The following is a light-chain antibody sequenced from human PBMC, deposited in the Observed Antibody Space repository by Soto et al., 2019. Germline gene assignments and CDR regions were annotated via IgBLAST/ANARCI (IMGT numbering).Light chain of an antibody. CDR1: QTITRW. CDR2: AAS. V-gene: IGKV1-5*01. Sequence: IQMTQSPSTLSASVGDRVTITCRASQTITRWMAWYQQKPGKVPKLLIYAASTLQSGVPSRFSGSGSGRDFTLTISSLQPEDFATYYCLLDYAYFWAFGQGTKVDI. CDR3: LLDYAYFWA. J-gene: IGKJ1*01.